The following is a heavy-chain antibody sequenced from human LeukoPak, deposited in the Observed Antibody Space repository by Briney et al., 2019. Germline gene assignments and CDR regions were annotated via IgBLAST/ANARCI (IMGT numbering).Heavy chain of an antibody. CDR3: ATRNLRYSSSAFDY. CDR1: GYTLTELS. J-gene: IGHJ4*02. Sequence: ASVKVSCKVSGYTLTELSMHWVRQAPGKGLEWVGGFDPEDGETIYAQKFQGRVTMTEDTSTDTAYMELSSLRSEDTAVYYCATRNLRYSSSAFDYWGQGTLVTVSS. CDR2: FDPEDGET. V-gene: IGHV1-24*01. D-gene: IGHD6-13*01.